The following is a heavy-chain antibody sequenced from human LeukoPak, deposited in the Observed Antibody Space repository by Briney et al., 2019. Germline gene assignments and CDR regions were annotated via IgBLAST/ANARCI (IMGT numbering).Heavy chain of an antibody. V-gene: IGHV4-59*08. CDR1: SDSISAYY. D-gene: IGHD6-13*01. CDR2: IYYAGSA. Sequence: SETLSLTCTVSSDSISAYYWSWIRQPPGKGLEWIAHIYYAGSATYNPSLRSRVTISVDTSKNQFPLKLNQFSLKLTSVTTADTAVYYCARLSSRSYFDYWGQGTLVTVSS. CDR3: ARLSSRSYFDY. J-gene: IGHJ4*02.